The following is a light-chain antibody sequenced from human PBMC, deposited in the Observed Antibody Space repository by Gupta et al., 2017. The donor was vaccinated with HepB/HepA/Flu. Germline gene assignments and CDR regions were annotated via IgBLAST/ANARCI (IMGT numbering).Light chain of an antibody. Sequence: DIGMIQSPLSLSVTLGQTASMSCRSRQSLVHSIGNIYLNWFHQRPGQAPRLLIYRISNRESGVPDRFTGSGSGTDFTLRISRVEAEDVGIYYCMQGGHLPYTFGQGTILEIK. CDR2: RIS. J-gene: IGKJ2*01. CDR3: MQGGHLPYT. V-gene: IGKV2-30*02. CDR1: QSLVHSIGNIY.